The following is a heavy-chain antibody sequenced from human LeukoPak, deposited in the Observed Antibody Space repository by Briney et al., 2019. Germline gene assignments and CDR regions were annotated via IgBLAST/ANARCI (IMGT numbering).Heavy chain of an antibody. D-gene: IGHD3-10*01. V-gene: IGHV3-7*03. J-gene: IGHJ6*03. CDR2: IKPDGSEI. CDR3: AKGMGYASGSSYSYYYYMDV. Sequence: GESLRLSCAASGFSFSRYWMSWVRQAPVRGLEWVANIKPDGSEIYYVDSVKGRFTISRDNAKNSLYLQMNSLRAEDTAVYYCAKGMGYASGSSYSYYYYMDVWGKGTTVTISS. CDR1: GFSFSRYW.